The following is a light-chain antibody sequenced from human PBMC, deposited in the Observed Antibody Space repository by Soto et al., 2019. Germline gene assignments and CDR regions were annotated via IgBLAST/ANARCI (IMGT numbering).Light chain of an antibody. CDR2: DVA. V-gene: IGLV2-14*01. Sequence: QSVRAQPASVSGAPGQASTISCTGTSTDVGRYNYVSWYQQHPGKAPKLMIYDVANRPSGVSNRFSGPKSGITASLTISGLQAEDEADYYCSSYTTSSTYVFGTGTKVTVL. J-gene: IGLJ1*01. CDR3: SSYTTSSTYV. CDR1: STDVGRYNY.